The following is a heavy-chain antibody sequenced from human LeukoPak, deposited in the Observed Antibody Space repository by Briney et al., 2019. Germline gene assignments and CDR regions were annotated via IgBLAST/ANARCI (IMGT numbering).Heavy chain of an antibody. J-gene: IGHJ5*02. CDR1: GGSISSSSYY. Sequence: SETLSLTCTVSGGSISSSSYYWGWIRQPPGKGLEWIGSIYYSGSSNYNPSLKSRVTISVDTSKNQVSLKLISVTAADTAVYYCARKKRGYGYNWLDPWGQGTLVTVSS. CDR2: IYYSGSS. D-gene: IGHD5-18*01. CDR3: ARKKRGYGYNWLDP. V-gene: IGHV4-39*07.